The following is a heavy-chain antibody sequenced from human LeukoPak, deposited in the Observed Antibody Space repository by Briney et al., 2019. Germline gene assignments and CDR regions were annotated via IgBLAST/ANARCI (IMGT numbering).Heavy chain of an antibody. J-gene: IGHJ6*02. CDR3: ARGFSSSWYQTYYYYYYGMDV. CDR1: GYTFTSYG. V-gene: IGHV1-18*01. D-gene: IGHD6-13*01. CDR2: ISAYNGNT. Sequence: ASVKVSCKASGYTFTSYGISWVRQAPGQGLEWMGWISAYNGNTNYAQKLQGRVTMTTDTSTSTAYMELRSLRSDDTAVYYCARGFSSSWYQTYYYYYYGMDVWGQGTTVTVSS.